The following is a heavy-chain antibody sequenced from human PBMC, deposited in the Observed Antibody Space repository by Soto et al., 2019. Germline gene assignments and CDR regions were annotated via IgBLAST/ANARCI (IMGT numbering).Heavy chain of an antibody. D-gene: IGHD2-8*01. V-gene: IGHV4-31*03. J-gene: IGHJ1*01. CDR1: GGSISSGGYD. CDR3: ARVFNDCTNGVCYSHFQH. CDR2: IYYSGST. Sequence: QVQLQESGPGLVKPSQTLSLTCTVSGGSISSGGYDWSWIRQHPGKRLEWIGYIYYSGSTYYNPSLTSRVTISVDTSKNQFSLKLSSVTAADTAVYYCARVFNDCTNGVCYSHFQHWGQGTLVTVSS.